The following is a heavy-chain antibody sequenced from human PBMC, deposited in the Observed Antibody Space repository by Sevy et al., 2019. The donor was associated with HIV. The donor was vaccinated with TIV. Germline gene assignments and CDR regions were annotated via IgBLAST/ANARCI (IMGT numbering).Heavy chain of an antibody. J-gene: IGHJ4*02. CDR2: INQDGSER. Sequence: GGSLRLSCAASGFTFSSLWMSWVRQAPGKGLEWVANINQDGSERYYVDSVKGRFTLSRDNAKNSRYLQMNGLRAEDTAVYYCARDSGDGHDYWGLGTLVTVSS. V-gene: IGHV3-7*01. CDR1: GFTFSSLW. CDR3: ARDSGDGHDY. D-gene: IGHD1-26*01.